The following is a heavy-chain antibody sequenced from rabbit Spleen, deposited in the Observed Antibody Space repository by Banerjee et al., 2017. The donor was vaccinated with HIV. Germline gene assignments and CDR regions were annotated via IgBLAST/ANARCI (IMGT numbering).Heavy chain of an antibody. CDR2: IYTGNGKT. Sequence: QEQLVESGGGLVQPEGSLTLTCKASGFSFSSSYDMCWVRQAPGKGLEWIGCIYTGNGKTYYASWAKGRFTISKSSSTTVTLQMTRLTAADTATYFCARDTSSSFSSYGMDLWGQGTLVTVS. J-gene: IGHJ6*01. CDR3: ARDTSSSFSSYGMDL. D-gene: IGHD1-1*01. CDR1: GFSFSSSYD. V-gene: IGHV1S45*01.